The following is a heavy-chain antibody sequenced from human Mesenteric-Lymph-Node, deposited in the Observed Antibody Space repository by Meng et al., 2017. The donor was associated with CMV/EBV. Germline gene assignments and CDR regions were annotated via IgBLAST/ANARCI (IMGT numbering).Heavy chain of an antibody. J-gene: IGHJ4*02. CDR3: AKSRSSTPGIVDD. CDR1: GVSVTSGAYH. D-gene: IGHD2/OR15-2a*01. V-gene: IGHV4-61*08. CDR2: IYGTGIT. Sequence: QAQLQEAGPGLVKPSEPLSLTCIVSGVSVTSGAYHWSWIRQSPGKGLEWIGYIYGTGITIYNPSLKSRVTILLETSKNQFSLKLNSVTTADTAVYYCAKSRSSTPGIVDDWGQGTLVTVSS.